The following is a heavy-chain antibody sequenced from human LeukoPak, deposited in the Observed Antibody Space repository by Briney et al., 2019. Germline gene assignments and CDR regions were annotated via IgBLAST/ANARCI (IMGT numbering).Heavy chain of an antibody. CDR2: IYHTGST. D-gene: IGHD3-3*01. Sequence: SETLSLTCTVSGGSISSDSYYWGWIRQPPGKGLEWIVSIYHTGSTYYNPSLKSRVTMSVETSKKQFSLKLSSVTAADMAVYYCARSTHDYDFWSGYYPLDSWGQGTLVTVSS. CDR3: ARSTHDYDFWSGYYPLDS. J-gene: IGHJ4*02. V-gene: IGHV4-39*01. CDR1: GGSISSDSYY.